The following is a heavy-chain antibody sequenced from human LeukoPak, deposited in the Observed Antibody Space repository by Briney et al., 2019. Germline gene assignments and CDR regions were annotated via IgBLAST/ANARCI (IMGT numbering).Heavy chain of an antibody. CDR1: GGSISSGSYY. CDR2: IFTSGST. CDR3: ARYRLSTNWFDP. Sequence: SETLSLTCTVSGGSISSGSYYWSWIRQPAGKGLEWIGRIFTSGSTKYNPSLKSRVTISVDTSKNQFSLKLSSVTAADTAVYYCARYRLSTNWFDPWGQGTLVTVSS. D-gene: IGHD2/OR15-2a*01. J-gene: IGHJ5*02. V-gene: IGHV4-61*02.